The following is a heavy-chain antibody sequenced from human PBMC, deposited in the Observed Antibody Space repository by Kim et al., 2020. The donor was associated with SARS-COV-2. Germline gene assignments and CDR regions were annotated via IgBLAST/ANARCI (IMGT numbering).Heavy chain of an antibody. J-gene: IGHJ6*02. Sequence: GGSLRLSCAASGFTFSSYAMHWVRQAPGKGLEWVAVISYDGSNKYYADSVKGRFTISRDNSKNTLYLQMNSLRAEDTAVYYCARDLVFGGEYSSSWRYYYGMDVWGQGTTVTVSS. D-gene: IGHD6-13*01. CDR2: ISYDGSNK. V-gene: IGHV3-30*04. CDR1: GFTFSSYA. CDR3: ARDLVFGGEYSSSWRYYYGMDV.